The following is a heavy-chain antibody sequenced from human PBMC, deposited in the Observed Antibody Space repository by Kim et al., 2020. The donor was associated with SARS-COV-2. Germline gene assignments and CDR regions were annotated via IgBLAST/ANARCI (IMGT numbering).Heavy chain of an antibody. CDR1: GGSISSSNW. Sequence: SETLSLTCAVSGGSISSSNWWSWVRQPPGKGLEWIGEIYHSGSTNYNPSLKSRVTISVDKSKNQFSLKLSSVTAADTAVYYCARIIYFDWVDGVYYFDYWGQGTLVTVSS. J-gene: IGHJ4*02. CDR3: ARIIYFDWVDGVYYFDY. D-gene: IGHD3-9*01. V-gene: IGHV4-4*02. CDR2: IYHSGST.